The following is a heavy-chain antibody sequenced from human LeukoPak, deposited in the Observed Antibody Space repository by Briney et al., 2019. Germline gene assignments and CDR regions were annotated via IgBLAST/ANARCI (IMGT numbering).Heavy chain of an antibody. V-gene: IGHV4-38-2*02. Sequence: SETLSLTCTVSGYSISSGYYWGWIRQPPGKGLEWIGSIYHSGSTYYNPSLKNRVTISVDTSKNQFSLKLSSVTAADTAVYYCARGVGATVFDYWGQGTLVTVSS. J-gene: IGHJ4*02. CDR3: ARGVGATVFDY. CDR1: GYSISSGYY. D-gene: IGHD1-26*01. CDR2: IYHSGST.